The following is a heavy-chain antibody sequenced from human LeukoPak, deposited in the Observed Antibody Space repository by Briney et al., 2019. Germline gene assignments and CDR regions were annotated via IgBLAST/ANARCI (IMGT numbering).Heavy chain of an antibody. CDR3: ANEIRPNDY. CDR2: IYSGGST. J-gene: IGHJ4*02. V-gene: IGHV3-53*01. Sequence: GSSLRLSCAASGFTVSSNYMSWVRQAPGKGLEWASVIYSGGSTYYADAVKGRFTISRDNSKNTVYLQMNSLRAEDTAVYYCANEIRPNDYWGQGTLVTVSS. D-gene: IGHD4-17*01. CDR1: GFTVSSNY.